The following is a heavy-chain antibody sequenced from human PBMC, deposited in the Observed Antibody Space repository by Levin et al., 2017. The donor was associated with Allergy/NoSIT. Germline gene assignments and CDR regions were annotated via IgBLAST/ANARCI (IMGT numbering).Heavy chain of an antibody. CDR2: INHSGST. D-gene: IGHD5-18*01. J-gene: IGHJ6*03. CDR1: GGSFSGYY. Sequence: SETLSLTCAVYGGSFSGYYWSWIRQPPGKGLEWIGEINHSGSTNYNPSLKSRVTISVDTSKNQFSLKLSSVTAADTAVYYCARAYSYGYRKNYYYYYYMDVWGKGTTVTVSS. CDR3: ARAYSYGYRKNYYYYYYMDV. V-gene: IGHV4-34*01.